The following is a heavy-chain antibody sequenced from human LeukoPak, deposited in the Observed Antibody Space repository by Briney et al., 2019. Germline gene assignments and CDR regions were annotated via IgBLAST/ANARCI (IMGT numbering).Heavy chain of an antibody. CDR3: SAAAGTGYYYYYMDV. V-gene: IGHV1-69*13. Sequence: SVKVSCKASGYTLTGYYMHWVRQAPGQGLEWMGGIIPIFGTANYAQKFQGRVTITADESTSTAYMELSSLRSEDTAVYYCSAAAGTGYYYYYMDVWGKGTTVTISS. CDR1: GYTLTGYY. J-gene: IGHJ6*03. D-gene: IGHD6-13*01. CDR2: IIPIFGTA.